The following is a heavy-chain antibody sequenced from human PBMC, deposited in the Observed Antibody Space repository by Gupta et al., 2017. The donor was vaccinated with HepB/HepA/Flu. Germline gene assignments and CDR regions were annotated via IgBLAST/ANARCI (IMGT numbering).Heavy chain of an antibody. J-gene: IGHJ4*02. D-gene: IGHD1-26*01. CDR3: SKGNLYSGTYDD. V-gene: IGHV3-21*02. CDR1: GFDCRIYS. Sequence: EVQLIESGGGLVEPGGSLRLSCAASGFDCRIYSMNWVRQAPGKGLEWVSSISSRSNYIFYADSVKGRFTLSRDNAKNSLYLQMNSLKAEDTGVYYCSKGNLYSGTYDDWGQGTQVTVS. CDR2: ISSRSNYI.